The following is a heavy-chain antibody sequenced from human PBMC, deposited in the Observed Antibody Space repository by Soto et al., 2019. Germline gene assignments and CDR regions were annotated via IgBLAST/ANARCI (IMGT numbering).Heavy chain of an antibody. Sequence: ASVKVSCKASGYAFTSYGISWVRQAPGQGLEWMGWISAYNGNTNYAQKLQGRVTMTTDTSTSTAYMELRSLRSDDTAVYYCARDAPLEYSSSSVYYYYGMDVWGKGTTVTVSS. J-gene: IGHJ6*04. CDR2: ISAYNGNT. CDR3: ARDAPLEYSSSSVYYYYGMDV. CDR1: GYAFTSYG. V-gene: IGHV1-18*04. D-gene: IGHD6-6*01.